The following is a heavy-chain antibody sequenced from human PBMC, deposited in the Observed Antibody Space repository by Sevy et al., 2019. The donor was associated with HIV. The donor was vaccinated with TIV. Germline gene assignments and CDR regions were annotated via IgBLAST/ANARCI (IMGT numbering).Heavy chain of an antibody. Sequence: GGSLRLSCAASGFTFSNAWMSWVRQAPGKGLEWVGRIKSKTECGTTDYAAPVKGRFTISKDDSKNTLYLQMNSLKTEDTAVYFCTTDLTAIMITFGGVIVKPFDYWGQGTLVTVSS. D-gene: IGHD3-16*02. CDR2: IKSKTECGTT. V-gene: IGHV3-15*01. CDR1: GFTFSNAW. CDR3: TTDLTAIMITFGGVIVKPFDY. J-gene: IGHJ4*02.